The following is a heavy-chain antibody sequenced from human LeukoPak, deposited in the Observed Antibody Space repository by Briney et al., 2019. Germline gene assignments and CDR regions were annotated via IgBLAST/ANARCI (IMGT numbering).Heavy chain of an antibody. D-gene: IGHD3-22*01. Sequence: PSETLSLTCSVSGGSISNFYWSWIRQPPGKGLEYIGYIYPSGGTKYNPSLKSRVTISEDTSKNQFSLKITSVTAADTAIYYCAKSNGYGLIDIWGQGTMVTVSS. CDR1: GGSISNFY. J-gene: IGHJ3*02. CDR2: IYPSGGT. CDR3: AKSNGYGLIDI. V-gene: IGHV4-59*01.